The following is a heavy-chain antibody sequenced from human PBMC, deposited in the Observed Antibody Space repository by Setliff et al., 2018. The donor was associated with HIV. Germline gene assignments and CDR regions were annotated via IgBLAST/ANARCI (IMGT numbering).Heavy chain of an antibody. CDR3: ARDRFCSRGGCSEPSWFDP. CDR2: IIPIFGTA. Sequence: ASVKVSCKSSGGTFSSYAISWVRQAPGQGLEWMGGIIPIFGTANYAQKFQGRVTITADESTSTAYMELSSLRSEDTAVYYCARDRFCSRGGCSEPSWFDPWGQGTLVTVSS. J-gene: IGHJ5*02. V-gene: IGHV1-69*13. CDR1: GGTFSSYA. D-gene: IGHD2-15*01.